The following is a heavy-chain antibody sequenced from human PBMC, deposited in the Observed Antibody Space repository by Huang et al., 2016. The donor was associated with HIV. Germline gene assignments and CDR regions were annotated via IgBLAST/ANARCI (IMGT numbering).Heavy chain of an antibody. V-gene: IGHV3-23*01. D-gene: IGHD4-17*01. CDR1: GFTFIDFA. Sequence: EVQLLESGGGLVQPGGSLRLSCAASGFTFIDFAMSWVRQAPGKGLEWVSGIRGRGHSTYYADALKGRFTISRDNSKNTLYLQMNKLRVEDTAVYFCAKDPSSPYGDSYFEQWGQGTLVTVSP. CDR3: AKDPSSPYGDSYFEQ. CDR2: IRGRGHST. J-gene: IGHJ4*02.